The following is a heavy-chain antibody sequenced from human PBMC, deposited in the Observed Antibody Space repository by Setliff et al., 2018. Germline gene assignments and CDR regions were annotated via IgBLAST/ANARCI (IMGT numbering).Heavy chain of an antibody. V-gene: IGHV3-7*01. Sequence: PGGSLILSCVVSGFSFSRHWMSWVRQAPGKGLEWVADIKQDGSTKYYLDSVKGRFTISRDNAKRSLYLQMNGLRADDTGVYYCVRDDADNYDAFDNWGQGTLVTVSS. D-gene: IGHD3-22*01. CDR1: GFSFSRHW. CDR3: VRDDADNYDAFDN. CDR2: IKQDGSTK. J-gene: IGHJ3*02.